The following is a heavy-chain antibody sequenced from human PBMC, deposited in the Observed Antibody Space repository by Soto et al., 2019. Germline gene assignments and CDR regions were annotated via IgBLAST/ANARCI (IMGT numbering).Heavy chain of an antibody. J-gene: IGHJ3*02. D-gene: IGHD2-2*01. CDR3: AHLKRYCSSTSCPPDAFDI. V-gene: IGHV2-5*02. Sequence: SGPTLVNPTQTLTLTCTFSGFSLSTSGVGVGWIRQPPGKALEWLALIYWDDDKRYSPSLKSRLTITKDTSKNQVVLTMTNMDPVDTATYYCAHLKRYCSSTSCPPDAFDIWGQGTMVTVSS. CDR1: GFSLSTSGVG. CDR2: IYWDDDK.